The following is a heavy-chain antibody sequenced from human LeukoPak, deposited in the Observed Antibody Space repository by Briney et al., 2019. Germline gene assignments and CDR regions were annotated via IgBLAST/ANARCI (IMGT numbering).Heavy chain of an antibody. Sequence: PSETLSLTCTVSGGSISSGDYYWRWIRQPPGKGLEWIGYICYSGSTYYNPSLKSRVTISVDTSKNQFSLKLSSVTAADTAVYYCARGMDCSSTSCYRFYNWFDPWGQGTLVTVSS. CDR3: ARGMDCSSTSCYRFYNWFDP. D-gene: IGHD2-2*02. J-gene: IGHJ5*02. V-gene: IGHV4-30-4*01. CDR1: GGSISSGDYY. CDR2: ICYSGST.